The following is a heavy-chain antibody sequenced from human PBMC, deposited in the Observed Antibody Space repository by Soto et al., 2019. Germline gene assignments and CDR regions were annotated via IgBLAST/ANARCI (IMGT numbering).Heavy chain of an antibody. J-gene: IGHJ4*02. CDR3: AHRPSYGDYGGSFDY. V-gene: IGHV2-5*02. CDR2: IYWDDDK. D-gene: IGHD4-17*01. CDR1: GFSLSTSGVG. Sequence: QITLKESGPTLVKPTQTLTLTCTFSGFSLSTSGVGVGWIRQPPGKALEWLALIYWDDDKRYSPSLKSRLTIXXDXSXXQVVLTMTNMDPVDTATYYCAHRPSYGDYGGSFDYWGQGTLVTVSS.